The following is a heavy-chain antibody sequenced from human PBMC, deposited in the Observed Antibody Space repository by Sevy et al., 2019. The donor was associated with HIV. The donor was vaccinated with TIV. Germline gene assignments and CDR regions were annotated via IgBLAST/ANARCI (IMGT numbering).Heavy chain of an antibody. V-gene: IGHV1-69*13. Sequence: ASVKVSCKATGGTFSSYAISWVRQAPGQGLEWMGGIIPIFGTANYAQKFQGRVTITADESTSTAYMELSSLRSEDTAVYYCAREYYYDSSGYPNLDYWGQGTLVTVSS. CDR1: GGTFSSYA. CDR2: IIPIFGTA. CDR3: AREYYYDSSGYPNLDY. J-gene: IGHJ4*02. D-gene: IGHD3-22*01.